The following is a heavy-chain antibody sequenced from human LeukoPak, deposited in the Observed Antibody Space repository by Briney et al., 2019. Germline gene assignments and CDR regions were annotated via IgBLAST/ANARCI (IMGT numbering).Heavy chain of an antibody. CDR2: FYNSGTT. D-gene: IGHD3-16*01. Sequence: SETLSLACTVSGGSISSSSYYWGWIRQTPGKGLEWIGSFYNSGTTYYTPSLKSRVTISLDASKNQFSLSLSSVTAADTAVYYCASLFTFGGVTDYWGQGILVTVSS. CDR3: ASLFTFGGVTDY. V-gene: IGHV4-39*07. J-gene: IGHJ4*02. CDR1: GGSISSSSYY.